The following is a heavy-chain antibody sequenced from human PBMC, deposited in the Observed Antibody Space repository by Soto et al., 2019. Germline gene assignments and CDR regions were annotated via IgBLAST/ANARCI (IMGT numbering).Heavy chain of an antibody. CDR1: ADSFSKYY. CDR3: ASVTFGGIVLAH. V-gene: IGHV4-59*01. Sequence: SETLSLTCTVSADSFSKYYWTWIRQPPGKGLEWIGYIYFNGNTKYNPSLEGRLTISIDTSKKEFSLKLSSVTAADAAVYYCASVTFGGIVLAHWGQGNLVTVSS. J-gene: IGHJ4*02. D-gene: IGHD3-16*01. CDR2: IYFNGNT.